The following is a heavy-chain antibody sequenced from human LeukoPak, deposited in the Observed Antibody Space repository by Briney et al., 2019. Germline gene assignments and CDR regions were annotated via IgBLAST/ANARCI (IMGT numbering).Heavy chain of an antibody. CDR2: IYSGGST. V-gene: IGHV3-66*01. Sequence: GGSLRLSWAAAGFTVSSNYMSWVRQAPGKGLEWVSVIYSGGSTYYADSVKGRFTVSRDSSKNTLYLQMNSLRADDTAVYYCVKGLEWFPHTYAFDIWGQGTMVTVSS. CDR1: GFTVSSNY. CDR3: VKGLEWFPHTYAFDI. J-gene: IGHJ3*02. D-gene: IGHD3-3*01.